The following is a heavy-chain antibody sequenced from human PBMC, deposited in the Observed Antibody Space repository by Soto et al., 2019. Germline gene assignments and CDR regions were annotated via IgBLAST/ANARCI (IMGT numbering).Heavy chain of an antibody. CDR2: IYTGGRT. J-gene: IGHJ3*02. CDR3: ARDGEMAAIYSSDGFDI. V-gene: IGHV3-66*01. CDR1: GFTVSSKY. D-gene: IGHD4-4*01. Sequence: EVQLVESGGGLVQPGGSLRLSCAASGFTVSSKYMSWVRQAPGKGLEWVSIIYTGGRTYYADSVRGRFTISRDSSENTLYLQMNSLRAEDTAVYYCARDGEMAAIYSSDGFDIWGQGTMVTVSS.